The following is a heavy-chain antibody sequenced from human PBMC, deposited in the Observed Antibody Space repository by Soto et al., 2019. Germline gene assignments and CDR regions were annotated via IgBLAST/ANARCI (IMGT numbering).Heavy chain of an antibody. V-gene: IGHV4-59*01. CDR3: ARGDDFSGGFDP. CDR2: IYYSGST. Sequence: QVQLQESGPGLVKPSETLSLTCTVSGGSISSYYWSWIRQPPGKGLEWIGYIYYSGSTNYNPSLKCRATISLDTSKKEFALKLSCVPAADAAVYYCARGDDFSGGFDPWGQGTLVSLSS. D-gene: IGHD3-3*01. CDR1: GGSISSYY. J-gene: IGHJ5*02.